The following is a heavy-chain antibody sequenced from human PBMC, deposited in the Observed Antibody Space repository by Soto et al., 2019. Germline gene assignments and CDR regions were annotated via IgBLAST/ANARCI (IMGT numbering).Heavy chain of an antibody. CDR2: FDPEDGET. J-gene: IGHJ5*02. D-gene: IGHD3-10*01. CDR3: ATEFDDGSGSYFWFDP. CDR1: GYTLTELS. Sequence: GASVKVSCKVSGYTLTELSMHWVRQAPGKGLEWMGGFDPEDGETIYAQKFQGRVTMTEDTSTDTAYMELSSLRSEDTAVYYCATEFDDGSGSYFWFDPWGQGTLVTVSS. V-gene: IGHV1-24*01.